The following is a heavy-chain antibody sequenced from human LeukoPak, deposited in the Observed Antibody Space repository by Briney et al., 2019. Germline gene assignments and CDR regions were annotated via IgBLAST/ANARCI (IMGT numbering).Heavy chain of an antibody. V-gene: IGHV4-59*01. CDR2: IYYSGST. CDR3: ARDRGYDSSHEMDY. J-gene: IGHJ4*02. D-gene: IGHD3-22*01. CDR1: GGSFSGYY. Sequence: SETLSLTCAVYGGSFSGYYWSWIRQPPGKGLEWIGYIYYSGSTNYNPSLKSRVTISVDTSKNQFSLKLSSVTAADTAVYYCARDRGYDSSHEMDYWGQGTLVTVSS.